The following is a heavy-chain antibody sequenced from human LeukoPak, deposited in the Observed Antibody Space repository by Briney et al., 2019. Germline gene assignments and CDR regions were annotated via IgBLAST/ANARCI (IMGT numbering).Heavy chain of an antibody. V-gene: IGHV3-66*01. Sequence: GSLRLSCAASGFTVSSNYMSWVRQAPGKGLEWVSVIYSGGSTYYADSVKSRFTISRDNSKNTLYLQMNSLRAEDTAVYYCARAVYCSSTSCYIGGMDVWGQGTTVTVSS. D-gene: IGHD2-2*02. CDR3: ARAVYCSSTSCYIGGMDV. CDR2: IYSGGST. CDR1: GFTVSSNY. J-gene: IGHJ6*02.